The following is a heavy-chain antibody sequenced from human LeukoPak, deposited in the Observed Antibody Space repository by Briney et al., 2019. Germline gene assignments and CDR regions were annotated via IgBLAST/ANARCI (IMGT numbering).Heavy chain of an antibody. Sequence: GGSLRLSCAASGFIFSSYGMHWVRQAPGKGLEWVANIKRDGSEKYYVDSVKGRFTISRDYTKNSLYLQMNSLRAEDTAVYYCARDGSYGSGSPDYWGQGTLVTASS. J-gene: IGHJ4*02. CDR1: GFIFSSYG. CDR3: ARDGSYGSGSPDY. D-gene: IGHD3-10*01. V-gene: IGHV3-7*01. CDR2: IKRDGSEK.